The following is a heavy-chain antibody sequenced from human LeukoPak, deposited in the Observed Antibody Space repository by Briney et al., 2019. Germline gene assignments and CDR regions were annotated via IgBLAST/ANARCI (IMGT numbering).Heavy chain of an antibody. J-gene: IGHJ6*03. D-gene: IGHD3-22*01. CDR1: GFTFSSYA. CDR3: AKVVPPFYYDSSGYPYYYYMDV. V-gene: IGHV3-23*01. CDR2: MSGSGGGT. Sequence: GSLRLSCAASGFTFSSYAMSWVRQAPGKGLEWVSAMSGSGGGTYYADSVKGRFTISRDNSKNTLYLQMNNLRAEDTAVYYCAKVVPPFYYDSSGYPYYYYMDVWGKGTTVTVSS.